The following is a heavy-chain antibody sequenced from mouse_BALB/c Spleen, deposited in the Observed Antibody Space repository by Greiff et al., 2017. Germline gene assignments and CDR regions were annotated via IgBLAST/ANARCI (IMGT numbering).Heavy chain of an antibody. Sequence: EVKVVESGGGLVQPGGSRKLSCAASGFTFSSFGMHWVRQAPEKGLEWVAYISSGSSTINYADTVKGRFTITRDNPKNTLFLQITSLRSEVTAMYTCANHCACYCDKGCFAYWGQGTLVTVSA. CDR3: ANHCACYCDKGCFAY. D-gene: IGHD2-12*01. V-gene: IGHV5-17*02. CDR2: ISSGSSTI. CDR1: GFTFSSFG. J-gene: IGHJ3*01.